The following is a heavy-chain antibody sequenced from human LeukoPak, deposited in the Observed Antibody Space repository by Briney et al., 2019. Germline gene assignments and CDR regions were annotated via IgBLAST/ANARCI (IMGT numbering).Heavy chain of an antibody. J-gene: IGHJ4*02. CDR1: GFTFSSYG. D-gene: IGHD1-26*01. CDR3: EKEAQSAQCGVDY. CDR2: IRDDGSNK. V-gene: IGHV3-30*02. Sequence: GGSLRLSCAASGFTFSSYGMHWVRQAPGKGLEWVAFIRDDGSNKYYADSVKGRFTISRDNSKNTLYMQMNSLRAEDTAVYYCEKEAQSAQCGVDYWGQGTLVTVSS.